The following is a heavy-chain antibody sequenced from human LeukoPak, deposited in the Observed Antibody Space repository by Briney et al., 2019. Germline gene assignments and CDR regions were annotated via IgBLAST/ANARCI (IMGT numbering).Heavy chain of an antibody. Sequence: KSSETLSLTCTVSGASVTSYYWNWIRQPPGKGLEWIGYILYSGTTNYNPSLNSRVTMSLDTSKNQFSLELSSVTAADTAVYYCARRITARGLGQENWFDPWGQGILVTVSS. J-gene: IGHJ5*02. CDR3: ARRITARGLGQENWFDP. CDR1: GASVTSYY. V-gene: IGHV4-59*02. CDR2: ILYSGTT. D-gene: IGHD6-6*01.